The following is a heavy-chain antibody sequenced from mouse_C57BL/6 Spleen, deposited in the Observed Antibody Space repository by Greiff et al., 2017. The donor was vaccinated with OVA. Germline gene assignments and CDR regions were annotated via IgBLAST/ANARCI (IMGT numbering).Heavy chain of an antibody. CDR3: ARGSSGLFAY. Sequence: VQLQQSGAELVKPGASVKLSCTASGFNITDYYMHWVKQRTEQGLEWIGRIDPEDGETKYAPKFQGKATMTADTSSNTAYLQLSSLTSEDTAVYYCARGSSGLFAYWGQGTLVTVSA. CDR1: GFNITDYY. J-gene: IGHJ3*01. D-gene: IGHD3-2*02. CDR2: IDPEDGET. V-gene: IGHV14-2*01.